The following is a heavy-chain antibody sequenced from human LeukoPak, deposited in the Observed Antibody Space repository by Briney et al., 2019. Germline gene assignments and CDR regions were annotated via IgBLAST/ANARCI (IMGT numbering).Heavy chain of an antibody. J-gene: IGHJ4*02. CDR3: ARDVSDSSSSQDYFAS. CDR1: GFTFSGYA. CDR2: IFNEGNNP. Sequence: GGSLRLSCAASGFTFSGYAMHWVRQAPGKGLEWVAIIFNEGNNPYYAESVKGRFTVSRDNSKKTLYLQMSSLRSEDTAVSYCARDVSDSSSSQDYFASWGQGTLVTVSS. D-gene: IGHD6-6*01. V-gene: IGHV3-30-3*01.